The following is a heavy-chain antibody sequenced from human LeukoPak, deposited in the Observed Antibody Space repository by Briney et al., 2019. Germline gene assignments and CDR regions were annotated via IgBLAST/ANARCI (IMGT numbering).Heavy chain of an antibody. J-gene: IGHJ6*02. CDR3: VRGPKLYGMDV. Sequence: ASVRVSCKASGYTFTSYDINWVRQATGQGLEWMGWMNPNSGNTGYAQKFQGRVTMTRNTSISTAYMELSSLRSEDTAVYYCVRGPKLYGMDVWGQGTTVTVSS. CDR2: MNPNSGNT. V-gene: IGHV1-8*01. CDR1: GYTFTSYD.